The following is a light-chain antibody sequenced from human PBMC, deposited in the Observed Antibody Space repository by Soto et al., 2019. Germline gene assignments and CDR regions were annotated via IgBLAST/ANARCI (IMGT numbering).Light chain of an antibody. CDR1: SSDVGGYNY. V-gene: IGLV2-8*01. Sequence: QSALTQPPSASGSLGQSVTISCTGTSSDVGGYNYVSWYQQHPGKAPKLMIYEVTKRPSGVPDRFSGSKSGKTASLTVSGLQAEDEADYYCSSYAGSTNFVFGPGTKLTVL. J-gene: IGLJ1*01. CDR3: SSYAGSTNFV. CDR2: EVT.